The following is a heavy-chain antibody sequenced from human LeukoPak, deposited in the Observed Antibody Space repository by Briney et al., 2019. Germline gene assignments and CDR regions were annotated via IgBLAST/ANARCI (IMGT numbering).Heavy chain of an antibody. J-gene: IGHJ5*02. CDR3: ARSYYFYDFWSGYYT. V-gene: IGHV3-48*03. CDR1: GFTFSSYE. CDR2: ISSRGSTI. D-gene: IGHD3-3*01. Sequence: PGGSLRLSCAASGFTFSSYEMKWVRQAPGKGWEWDSYISSRGSTIYSADSVQGRFTISRDNAKNSLYLQMNSLRAEDTAVYYCARSYYFYDFWSGYYTWGQGTLVTVSS.